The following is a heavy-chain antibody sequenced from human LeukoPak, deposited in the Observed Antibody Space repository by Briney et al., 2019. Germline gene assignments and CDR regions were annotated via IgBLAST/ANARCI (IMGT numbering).Heavy chain of an antibody. CDR3: ARCYYYYYMDV. CDR2: IYYSGST. J-gene: IGHJ6*03. Sequence: ASETLSLTCTVSGGSISNKYWSWIRQPPGKGLEWIGYIYYSGSTNYNPSLKSRVTISVDTSKNQFSLKLSSVTAADTAVYYCARCYYYYYMDVWGKGTTVTVSS. CDR1: GGSISNKY. V-gene: IGHV4-59*01.